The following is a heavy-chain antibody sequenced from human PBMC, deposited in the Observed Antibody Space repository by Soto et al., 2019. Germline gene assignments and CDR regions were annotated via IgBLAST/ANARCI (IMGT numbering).Heavy chain of an antibody. CDR2: ISGSSSYI. CDR3: ARGVEQLGPLEGNWFDP. D-gene: IGHD6-13*01. V-gene: IGHV3-21*01. J-gene: IGHJ5*02. CDR1: GFTFSSYS. Sequence: PGGSLRLSCAASGFTFSSYSMNWVRQAPGKGLEWVSSISGSSSYIYYADSVKGRFTISRDNAKNSLYLQMNSLRAEDTAVYYCARGVEQLGPLEGNWFDPWGQGTLVTVSS.